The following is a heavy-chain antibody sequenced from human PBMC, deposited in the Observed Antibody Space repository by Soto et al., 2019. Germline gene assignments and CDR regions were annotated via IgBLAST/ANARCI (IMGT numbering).Heavy chain of an antibody. CDR3: ARVNAEFDY. CDR1: GYTFTTYA. J-gene: IGHJ4*02. Sequence: QVQLVQSGAEVKKPGASVNVSCKASGYTFTTYAMHWVRQAPGQRLEWMGWISAGNGNTKYSQKFQGRVTITRATSASTADMELSSLTSEDTAVYYCARVNAEFDYWGQGTLVTVSS. V-gene: IGHV1-3*01. CDR2: ISAGNGNT.